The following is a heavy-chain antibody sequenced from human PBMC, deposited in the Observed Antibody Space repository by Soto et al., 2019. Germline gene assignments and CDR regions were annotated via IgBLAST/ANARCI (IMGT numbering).Heavy chain of an antibody. V-gene: IGHV3-21*01. CDR1: GFTFSSYS. CDR3: ASGIFHSSSWYTSGRDAFDI. CDR2: ISSSSSYI. Sequence: PGGSLRLSCAASGFTFSSYSMNWVRQAPGKGLEWVSSISSSSSYIYYADSVKGRFTISRDNAKNSLYLQMNSLRAEDTAVYYCASGIFHSSSWYTSGRDAFDIWGQGTMVTVSS. J-gene: IGHJ3*02. D-gene: IGHD6-13*01.